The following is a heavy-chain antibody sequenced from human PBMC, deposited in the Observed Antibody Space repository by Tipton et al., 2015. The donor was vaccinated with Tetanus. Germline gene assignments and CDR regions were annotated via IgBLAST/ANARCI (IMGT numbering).Heavy chain of an antibody. J-gene: IGHJ4*02. V-gene: IGHV5-51*01. CDR1: GYSFTNYW. D-gene: IGHD3-3*01. Sequence: QLVQSGVEVKKPGESLKISCKGSGYSFTNYWIAWLRQMPGEGLEWMGIIYPGESDTRYRPSFQGQVTISADKSINTAYLQWNSLRASDTAMYYCARANYNFPKKGPFDSWGQGTLVIVSS. CDR2: IYPGESDT. CDR3: ARANYNFPKKGPFDS.